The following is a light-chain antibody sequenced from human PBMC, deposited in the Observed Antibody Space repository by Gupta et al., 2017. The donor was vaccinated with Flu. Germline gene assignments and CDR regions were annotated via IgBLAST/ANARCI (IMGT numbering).Light chain of an antibody. Sequence: PVTPGEPAYISCRSSQSLLVINGFFHLDWYLQRPGQSPQLMIYLSSLRANGVSDRFSGSGSGTEFTLHISRVEAADVGVYYFMQHLQTHTFGQGTRLEIK. CDR3: MQHLQTHT. J-gene: IGKJ5*01. V-gene: IGKV2-28*01. CDR1: QSLLVINGFFH. CDR2: LSS.